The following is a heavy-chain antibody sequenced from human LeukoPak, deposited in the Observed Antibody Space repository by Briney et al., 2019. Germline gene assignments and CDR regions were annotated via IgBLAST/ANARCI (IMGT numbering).Heavy chain of an antibody. CDR2: ISGSGGST. J-gene: IGHJ4*02. CDR3: AKLFEIAVAGTGPFDY. CDR1: GFTFSSYA. Sequence: PGGSLRLSCAASGFTFSSYAMSWVRQAPGKGLEWVSAISGSGGSTYYADSVKGRFTISRDNSKNTLYLQMNSLRAEDTAVYYCAKLFEIAVAGTGPFDYWGQGTLVTVSS. D-gene: IGHD6-19*01. V-gene: IGHV3-23*01.